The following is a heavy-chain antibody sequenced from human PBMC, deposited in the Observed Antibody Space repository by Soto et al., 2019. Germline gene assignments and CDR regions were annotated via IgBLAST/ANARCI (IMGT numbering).Heavy chain of an antibody. CDR1: GFTFDDYP. D-gene: IGHD6-13*01. CDR3: AKDGVRIAAAGLYYYYYMDV. CDR2: ISWNSGSI. V-gene: IGHV3-9*01. Sequence: EVQLVESGGGMVQPGRSLRLSCAASGFTFDDYPMHWVRQAPGKGLEWVSGISWNSGSIGYADSVKGRFTISRDNAKNSLYLQMNSLRAEDTALYYCAKDGVRIAAAGLYYYYYMDVWGKGTTVTVSS. J-gene: IGHJ6*03.